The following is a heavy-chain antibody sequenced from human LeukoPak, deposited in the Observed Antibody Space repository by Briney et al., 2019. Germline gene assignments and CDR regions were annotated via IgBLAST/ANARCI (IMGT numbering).Heavy chain of an antibody. J-gene: IGHJ4*02. D-gene: IGHD6-13*01. V-gene: IGHV3-30-3*01. Sequence: GGSLRLSCAASGFTFSSYAMHWVRQAPGKGLEWVAVISYDGSNKYSADSVKGRFTISRDNSKNTLYLQMNSLRAEDTAVYYCAKDRRSSWTSDYWGQGTLVTVSS. CDR3: AKDRRSSWTSDY. CDR2: ISYDGSNK. CDR1: GFTFSSYA.